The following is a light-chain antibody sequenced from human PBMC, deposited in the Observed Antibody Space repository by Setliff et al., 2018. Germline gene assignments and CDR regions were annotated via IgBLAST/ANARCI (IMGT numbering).Light chain of an antibody. CDR2: EVS. Sequence: QSVLTQPASVSGSPGQSITISCTGTSSDVGDYKYVSWYQQLPGKAPKLIIFEVSRRPSGVPDRFSGSKSENTASLTVSGLQADDEADYYCSSYAGNYHYVFGTGTKVTVL. CDR3: SSYAGNYHYV. CDR1: SSDVGDYKY. V-gene: IGLV2-8*01. J-gene: IGLJ1*01.